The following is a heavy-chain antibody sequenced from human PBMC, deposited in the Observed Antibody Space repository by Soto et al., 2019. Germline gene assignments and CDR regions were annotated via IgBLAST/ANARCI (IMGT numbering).Heavy chain of an antibody. V-gene: IGHV4-30-2*01. CDR3: ARQNEGGTYDAFDI. CDR1: GGSISSGGYS. D-gene: IGHD2-15*01. J-gene: IGHJ3*02. CDR2: IYHSGST. Sequence: SETLSLTCAVSGGSISSGGYSWSWIRQPPGKGLEWIGYIYHSGSTYYNPSLKSRVTISVDRSKNQFSLKLSSVTAADTAVYYCARQNEGGTYDAFDIWGQGTMVTVSS.